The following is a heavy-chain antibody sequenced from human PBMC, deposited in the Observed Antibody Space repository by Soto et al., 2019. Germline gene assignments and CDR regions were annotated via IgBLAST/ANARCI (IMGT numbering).Heavy chain of an antibody. Sequence: PAESRSRKGCRSRGSLSSYRYYWGWIRQPPGKGLEWIGSIYYSGSTYYNPSLKSRVTISVDTSKDQFSLKLSSVTAADTAVYYCARRRYYGSGSYYNWFDPWGQGSLVTVSS. D-gene: IGHD3-10*01. CDR2: IYYSGST. CDR3: ARRRYYGSGSYYNWFDP. J-gene: IGHJ5*02. V-gene: IGHV4-39*01. CDR1: RGSLSSYRYY.